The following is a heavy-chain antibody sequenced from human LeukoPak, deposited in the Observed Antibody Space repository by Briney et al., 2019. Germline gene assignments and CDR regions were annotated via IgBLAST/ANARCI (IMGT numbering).Heavy chain of an antibody. D-gene: IGHD3-10*01. CDR2: IYYSGST. J-gene: IGHJ4*02. CDR1: GGSISSGHYY. V-gene: IGHV4-31*03. CDR3: ARASQHYYASGSSSLDY. Sequence: PSETLSLTCTVSGGSISSGHYYWSWIRQHPGKGLEWIGYIYYSGSTYYNPSLESRVTISVDTSKNQLSLKLSSVTAADTAVYYCARASQHYYASGSSSLDYWGQGTLVTVSS.